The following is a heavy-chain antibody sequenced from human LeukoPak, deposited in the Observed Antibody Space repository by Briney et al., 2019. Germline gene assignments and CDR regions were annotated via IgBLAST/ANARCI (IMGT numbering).Heavy chain of an antibody. J-gene: IGHJ4*02. CDR1: GFTFSSYA. CDR3: ARDLAYCGGVCYGY. V-gene: IGHV3-30-3*01. Sequence: PGRSLRLSCAASGFTFSSYAMHWVRQAPGKGLEWVAVISYDGSNKYYADSVKGRFTISRDNSKKTLYLQMNSLRAEDTAVYYCARDLAYCGGVCYGYWGQGTLVTVSS. CDR2: ISYDGSNK. D-gene: IGHD2-21*02.